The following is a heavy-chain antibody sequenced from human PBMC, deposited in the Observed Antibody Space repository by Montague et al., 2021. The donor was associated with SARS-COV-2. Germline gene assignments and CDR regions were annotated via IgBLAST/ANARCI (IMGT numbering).Heavy chain of an antibody. CDR1: GYSISSSNW. CDR3: ARSPCSSTSCYAGWFDP. D-gene: IGHD2-2*01. Sequence: SETLSLTCAVSGYSISSSNWWGWIRQPPGKGLEWIGYIYYSGSIYYNPSLKSRVTMSVDTSKNQFSLKLSPVTAVDTAVYYCARSPCSSTSCYAGWFDPWGQGTLVTVSS. J-gene: IGHJ5*02. V-gene: IGHV4-28*05. CDR2: IYYSGSI.